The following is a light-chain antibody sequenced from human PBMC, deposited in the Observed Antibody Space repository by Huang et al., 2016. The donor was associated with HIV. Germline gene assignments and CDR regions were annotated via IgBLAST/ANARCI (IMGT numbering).Light chain of an antibody. V-gene: IGKV3-20*01. CDR2: GAS. CDR1: QSISSSY. CDR3: PQYGTSPYT. Sequence: ETVLTQSPGTLSLSPGDRATLSCKTSQSISSSYLAWYQQKRGQAPRLLVYGASMRASGIPYRFRGSGSGTYFALTINGLEPEDFAMYYCPQYGTSPYTFGQGTELEIK. J-gene: IGKJ2*01.